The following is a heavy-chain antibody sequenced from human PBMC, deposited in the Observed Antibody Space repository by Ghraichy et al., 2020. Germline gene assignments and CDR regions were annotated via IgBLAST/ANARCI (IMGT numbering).Heavy chain of an antibody. D-gene: IGHD2-15*01. Sequence: SETLSLTCAVSGDSISSSNCWSWVRQSPGKGLEWIGEIYRSGSTNYNPSLKSRVTISTDRSKNQFSLKLTSVTAADTAVYYCGRDYHDGGGNWYFDVWGRGALVTVSS. CDR2: IYRSGST. CDR1: GDSISSSNC. J-gene: IGHJ2*01. V-gene: IGHV4-4*02. CDR3: GRDYHDGGGNWYFDV.